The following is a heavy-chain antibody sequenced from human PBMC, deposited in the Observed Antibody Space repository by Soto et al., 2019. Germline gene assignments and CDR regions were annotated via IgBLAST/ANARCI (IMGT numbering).Heavy chain of an antibody. CDR1: GFTFSSHA. J-gene: IGHJ6*02. D-gene: IGHD3-3*01. CDR3: AKGRYDFWSGYYGYYYYDMDV. Sequence: PGGSLRLSCAASGFTFSSHAMTWVRQAPGKGLEWVSAISGTGGSTYYADSVKGRFTISRDNSKNTLYLQMNSLRAEDTAVYYCAKGRYDFWSGYYGYYYYDMDVWGQGTAVTVSS. V-gene: IGHV3-23*01. CDR2: ISGTGGST.